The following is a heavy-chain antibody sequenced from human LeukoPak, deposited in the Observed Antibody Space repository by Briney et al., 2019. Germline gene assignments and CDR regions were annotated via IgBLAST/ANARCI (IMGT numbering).Heavy chain of an antibody. CDR2: IIPIFGTA. D-gene: IGHD1-26*01. CDR3: ARDRRVGATHNWFDP. J-gene: IGHJ5*02. CDR1: GGTFSSYA. V-gene: IGHV1-69*01. Sequence: SVKVSCKASGGTFSSYAISWVRQAPGQGHEWMGGIIPIFGTANYAQKFQGRVTITADESTSTAYMELSSLRSEDTAVYYCARDRRVGATHNWFDPWGQGTLVTVSS.